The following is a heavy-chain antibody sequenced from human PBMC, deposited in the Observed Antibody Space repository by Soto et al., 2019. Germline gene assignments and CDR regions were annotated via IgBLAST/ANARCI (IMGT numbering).Heavy chain of an antibody. CDR3: ARRLSSGSYYAAFDI. J-gene: IGHJ3*02. V-gene: IGHV1-69*13. CDR1: GGTFSSYA. Sequence: SVKVSCKASGGTFSSYAISWVRQAPGQGLEWMGGIIPIFGTANYAQKFQGRVTITADESMSTAYMELSSLRSEDTAVYYCARRLSSGSYYAAFDIWGQGTMVIVSS. CDR2: IIPIFGTA. D-gene: IGHD1-26*01.